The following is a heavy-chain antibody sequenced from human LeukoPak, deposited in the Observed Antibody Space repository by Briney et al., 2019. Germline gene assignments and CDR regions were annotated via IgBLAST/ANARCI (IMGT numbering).Heavy chain of an antibody. V-gene: IGHV3-23*01. D-gene: IGHD6-19*01. CDR2: ISGSGGST. CDR3: ANHPPPRTSIAVAGKLDY. J-gene: IGHJ4*02. CDR1: GFTFSSYA. Sequence: GGSLRLSCAASGFTFSSYAMSWVRQAPGKGLEWVSAISGSGGSTYYADSVKGRFTISGDNSKNTLYLQMNSLRAEDTAVYYCANHPPPRTSIAVAGKLDYWGQGTLVTVSS.